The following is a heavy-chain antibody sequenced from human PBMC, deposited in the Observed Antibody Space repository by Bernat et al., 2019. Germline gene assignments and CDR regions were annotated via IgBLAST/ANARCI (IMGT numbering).Heavy chain of an antibody. CDR2: IWYDGSNK. CDR1: GFTFSSYG. Sequence: QVQLVESGGGVVQPGRSLRLSCAASGFTFSSYGMHWVRQAPGKGLEWVAVIWYDGSNKYYADSVKGRFTISRDNSKNTLYLQMNSPRAEDTAVYYCARDGVAIDYWGQGTLVTVSS. CDR3: ARDGVAIDY. V-gene: IGHV3-33*01. D-gene: IGHD2-15*01. J-gene: IGHJ4*02.